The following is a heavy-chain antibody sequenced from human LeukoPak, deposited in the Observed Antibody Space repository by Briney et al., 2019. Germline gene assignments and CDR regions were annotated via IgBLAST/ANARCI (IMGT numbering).Heavy chain of an antibody. Sequence: AETLSLTCTVSGGSISSSSYYWGWIRQPPGKGLEGIGSIYYSGSTYYNPSLKSRVTISVDTSKNQFSLKLSSVTAADTAVYYCARDSYDFWSGYPYYFDYWGQGTLVTVSS. V-gene: IGHV4-39*07. D-gene: IGHD3-3*01. J-gene: IGHJ4*02. CDR3: ARDSYDFWSGYPYYFDY. CDR1: GGSISSSSYY. CDR2: IYYSGST.